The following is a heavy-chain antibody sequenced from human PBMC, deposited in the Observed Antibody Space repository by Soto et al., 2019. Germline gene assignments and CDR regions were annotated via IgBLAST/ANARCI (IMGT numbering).Heavy chain of an antibody. CDR1: GYTFTSYG. V-gene: IGHV1-18*01. CDR2: ISDYNGNT. Sequence: QVQLVQSGDEVKKPGASVTVSCKASGYTFTSYGISWVRQAPGQGLEWMGWISDYNGNTNYAQKLQGRVTMTTDTSAGTAYMELSSLRSEDTAVYYGARETSIAAADYWGQGTLVTVSS. D-gene: IGHD6-13*01. J-gene: IGHJ4*02. CDR3: ARETSIAAADY.